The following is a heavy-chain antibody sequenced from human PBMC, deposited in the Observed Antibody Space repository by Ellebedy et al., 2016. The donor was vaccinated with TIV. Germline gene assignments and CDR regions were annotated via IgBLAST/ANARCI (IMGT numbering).Heavy chain of an antibody. D-gene: IGHD3-3*01. CDR1: GFTFRSYW. CDR3: ARDTDFWSGTRGAIDY. V-gene: IGHV3-7*03. Sequence: ETLSLXCAASGFTFRSYWMSWVRQAPGKGLEWVANINQDGSEKYYVDSVKGRFTISRDNAKNSLYLQVNSLRAEDTAVYYCARDTDFWSGTRGAIDYWGQGTLVTVSS. CDR2: INQDGSEK. J-gene: IGHJ4*02.